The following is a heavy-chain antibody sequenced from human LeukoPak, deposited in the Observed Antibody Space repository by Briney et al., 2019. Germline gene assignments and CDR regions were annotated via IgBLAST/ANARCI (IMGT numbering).Heavy chain of an antibody. CDR3: ARGHYYDSSGYFLYYFDY. D-gene: IGHD3-22*01. CDR1: GYTFTGYY. CDR2: INPNSGGT. Sequence: ASVKVSCKASGYTFTGYYMHWVRQAPGQGLEWMGWINPNSGGTNYAQKFQGRVTMTRDTSISTAYMELSRLRSDDTAVYYRARGHYYDSSGYFLYYFDYWGQGTLVTVSS. J-gene: IGHJ4*02. V-gene: IGHV1-2*02.